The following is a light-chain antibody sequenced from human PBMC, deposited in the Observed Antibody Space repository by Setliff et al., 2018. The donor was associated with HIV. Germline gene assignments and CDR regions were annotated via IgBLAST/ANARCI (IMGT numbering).Light chain of an antibody. CDR3: SSFRTSRKFV. Sequence: PVLTQPASVSGSPGQSITISCTGTSSDVGLYNFVSWYQQHPGKVPKLIIYDVTNRPSGISHRFSGAKSGNTASLTISGLQADDEADYYCSSFRTSRKFVFGTGTKVTVL. V-gene: IGLV2-14*01. J-gene: IGLJ1*01. CDR1: SSDVGLYNF. CDR2: DVT.